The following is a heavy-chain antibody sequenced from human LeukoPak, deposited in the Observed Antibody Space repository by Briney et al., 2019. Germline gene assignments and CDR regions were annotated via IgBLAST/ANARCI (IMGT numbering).Heavy chain of an antibody. J-gene: IGHJ4*02. Sequence: GGSLRLSCAASGFTFSSYSMNWVRQAPGKGLEWVSSISSSSSYIYYADSVKGRFAISRDNAKNSLYLQMNSLRAEDTAVYYCARPNGNYDSSGYLNWGQGTLVTVSS. CDR1: GFTFSSYS. D-gene: IGHD3-22*01. CDR2: ISSSSSYI. CDR3: ARPNGNYDSSGYLN. V-gene: IGHV3-21*01.